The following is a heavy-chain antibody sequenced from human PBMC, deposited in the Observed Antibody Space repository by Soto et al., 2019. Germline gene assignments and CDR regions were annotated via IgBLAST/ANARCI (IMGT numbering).Heavy chain of an antibody. J-gene: IGHJ2*01. CDR3: GRVYCTNGVCYDWYFAL. Sequence: QVQLVESGGGVVQPGRSLRLSCAASGFTFSSYAMHWVRQAPGKGLEWVAVISYDGSNKYYADSVKGRFTISRDNSKNTRYLRMTSRRGADTAVCYCGRVYCTNGVCYDWYFALWGRGTLVTVSS. V-gene: IGHV3-30-3*01. CDR2: ISYDGSNK. D-gene: IGHD2-8*01. CDR1: GFTFSSYA.